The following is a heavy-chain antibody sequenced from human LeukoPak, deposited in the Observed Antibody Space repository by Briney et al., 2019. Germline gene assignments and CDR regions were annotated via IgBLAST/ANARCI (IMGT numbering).Heavy chain of an antibody. Sequence: PSETLSLTCAVSGYFISSAYYWGWIRQPPGKGLEWSGRIYHSGSTYYNPSLKSRVTISVDTFKNQVYLKLSSVTAADTAVYYCARIFEIDEYINYDFDYWGQGTLVTVSS. J-gene: IGHJ4*02. CDR3: ARIFEIDEYINYDFDY. V-gene: IGHV4-38-2*01. CDR2: IYHSGST. CDR1: GYFISSAYY. D-gene: IGHD3-16*01.